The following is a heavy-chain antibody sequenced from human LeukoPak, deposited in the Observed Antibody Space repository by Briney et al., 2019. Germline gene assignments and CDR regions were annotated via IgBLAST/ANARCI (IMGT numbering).Heavy chain of an antibody. CDR2: ISSSSSTI. Sequence: GGSLRLSCVASGFTLSTYWMTWIRQAPGKGLEWVSYISSSSSTIYYADSVKGRFTISRDNAKNSLYLQMNSLRAEDTAVYYCASSYLRGYSSSWWHAFDIWGQGTMVTVSS. CDR1: GFTLSTYW. V-gene: IGHV3-48*01. D-gene: IGHD6-13*01. J-gene: IGHJ3*02. CDR3: ASSYLRGYSSSWWHAFDI.